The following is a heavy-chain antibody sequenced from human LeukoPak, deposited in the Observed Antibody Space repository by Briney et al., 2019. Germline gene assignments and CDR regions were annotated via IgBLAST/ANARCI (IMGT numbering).Heavy chain of an antibody. V-gene: IGHV4-59*01. CDR1: GGSISSYY. Sequence: SPSETLSLTCTVSGGSISSYYWSWIRQPPGKGLEWIGYIYYSGSTNYNPSLKSRVTISVDTSKNQFSLKLSSVTAADTAAYYCARDRGYSSGWYFGILFDYWGQGTLVTVSS. CDR2: IYYSGST. D-gene: IGHD6-19*01. CDR3: ARDRGYSSGWYFGILFDY. J-gene: IGHJ4*02.